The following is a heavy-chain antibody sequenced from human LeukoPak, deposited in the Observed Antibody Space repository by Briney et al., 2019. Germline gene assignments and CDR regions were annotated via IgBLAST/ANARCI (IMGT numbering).Heavy chain of an antibody. CDR1: GGSSSGYY. J-gene: IGHJ4*02. V-gene: IGHV4-34*01. D-gene: IGHD3-16*01. CDR2: INHSGST. Sequence: SETLSLTCAVYGGSSSGYYWSWIRQPPGKGLEWIGEINHSGSTNYNPSLKSRVTISVDTSKNQFSLKLSSVTAADTAVYYCARGPDFATHWGYYFDYWGQGTLVTVSS. CDR3: ARGPDFATHWGYYFDY.